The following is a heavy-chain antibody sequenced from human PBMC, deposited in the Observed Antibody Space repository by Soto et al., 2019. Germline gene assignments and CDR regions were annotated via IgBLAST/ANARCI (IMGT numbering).Heavy chain of an antibody. CDR2: MNPNSGNT. J-gene: IGHJ6*02. CDR3: ARDYSSGYGMDV. Sequence: ASVKVSCKASGYTFASYDINRVRQATGQGLEWMGWMNPNSGNTDYAQKFQGRVTMTRNTSISTAYMELSSLRSEDTAVYYCARDYSSGYGMDVWGQGTTVTVSS. V-gene: IGHV1-8*01. CDR1: GYTFASYD. D-gene: IGHD6-19*01.